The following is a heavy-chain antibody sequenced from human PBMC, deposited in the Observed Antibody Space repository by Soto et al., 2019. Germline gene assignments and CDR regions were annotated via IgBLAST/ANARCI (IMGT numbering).Heavy chain of an antibody. CDR3: ARYGSGECNRGSCYSPFDY. CDR2: VYNSGST. J-gene: IGHJ4*02. CDR1: GASISNYY. V-gene: IGHV4-4*09. Sequence: SETLSLTCTVSGASISNYYWNWIRQSPGKRLEWIGYVYNSGSTYYNPSLRSRVTISVDTSKNQFSLKLSSVTAADTAVYYCARYGSGECNRGSCYSPFDYWGQGTLVTV. D-gene: IGHD2-15*01.